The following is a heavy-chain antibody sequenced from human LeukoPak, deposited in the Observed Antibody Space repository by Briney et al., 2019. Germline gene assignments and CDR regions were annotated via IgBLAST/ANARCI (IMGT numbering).Heavy chain of an antibody. J-gene: IGHJ6*02. CDR1: GYTFTSYA. CDR2: INAGNGNT. CDR3: ARADTPNNYYYYGMDV. V-gene: IGHV1-3*01. D-gene: IGHD1/OR15-1a*01. Sequence: ASVKVSCKASGYTFTSYATHWVRQAPGQRLEWMGWINAGNGNTKYSQKFQGRVTITRDTSASTAYMELSSLRSEDTAVYYCARADTPNNYYYYGMDVWGQGTTVTVSS.